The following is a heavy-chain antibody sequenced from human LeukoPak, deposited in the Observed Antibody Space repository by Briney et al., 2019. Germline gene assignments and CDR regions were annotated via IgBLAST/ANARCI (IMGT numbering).Heavy chain of an antibody. D-gene: IGHD3-16*02. J-gene: IGHJ4*02. CDR2: INHSGST. Sequence: SETLSLTCAVYGGSFSSYYWSWIRQPPGKGLEWIGKINHSGSTNYNPSLKSRVTISVDTSKNQFSLKLSSVTAADTAVYYCARGLINVWGSYRYFDYWGQGTVVTVSS. CDR3: ARGLINVWGSYRYFDY. CDR1: GGSFSSYY. V-gene: IGHV4-34*01.